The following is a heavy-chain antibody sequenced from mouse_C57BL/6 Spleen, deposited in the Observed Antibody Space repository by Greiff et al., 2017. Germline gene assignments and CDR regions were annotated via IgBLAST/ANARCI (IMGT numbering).Heavy chain of an antibody. V-gene: IGHV1-7*01. CDR3: ARKDYDERGYFDV. J-gene: IGHJ1*03. CDR1: GYTFTSYW. D-gene: IGHD2-4*01. Sequence: QVQLQQSGAELAKPGASVKLSCKASGYTFTSYWMHWVKQRPGQGLEWIGYINPSSGYTKYNQKFKDKDTLTADKSSSTAYMQLSSLTYEDSAVYYCARKDYDERGYFDVRGTGTTVTVSS. CDR2: INPSSGYT.